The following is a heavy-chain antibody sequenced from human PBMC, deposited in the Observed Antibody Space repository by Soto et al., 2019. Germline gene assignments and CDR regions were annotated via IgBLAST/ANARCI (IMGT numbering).Heavy chain of an antibody. V-gene: IGHV3-64D*08. Sequence: GGSLRLSCSASGFTFSSYAMHWVRQAPGKGLEYVSAISSNGGRTYYAESVKGRFPISRDNSKNTLYLQMSSLRAEDTAVYYCVKDFGRKQWLARLDYWGQGTLVTVSS. CDR1: GFTFSSYA. CDR3: VKDFGRKQWLARLDY. D-gene: IGHD6-19*01. CDR2: ISSNGGRT. J-gene: IGHJ4*02.